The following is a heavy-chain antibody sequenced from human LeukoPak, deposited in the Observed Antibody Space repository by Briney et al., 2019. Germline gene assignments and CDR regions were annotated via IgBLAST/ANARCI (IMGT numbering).Heavy chain of an antibody. CDR3: AREGRGCSGGSCYSHYYYYGMDV. CDR2: INPNSGGT. Sequence: ASVKVSCKASGYTFTGYYMHWVRQAPGQGLEWMGWINPNSGGTNYAQKFQGRVTMTRDTSISTAYMELSRLRSDDTAVYYCAREGRGCSGGSCYSHYYYYGMDVWGQGTTVTVSS. J-gene: IGHJ6*02. V-gene: IGHV1-2*02. CDR1: GYTFTGYY. D-gene: IGHD2-15*01.